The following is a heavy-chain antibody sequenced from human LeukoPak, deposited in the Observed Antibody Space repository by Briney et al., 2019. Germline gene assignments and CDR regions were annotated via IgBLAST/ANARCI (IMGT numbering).Heavy chain of an antibody. D-gene: IGHD6-13*01. CDR2: IFPADSDT. V-gene: IGHV5-51*01. Sequence: GESLKISCKGSGYTFTNYWIGWVRQMPGKGLEWMGIIFPADSDTRYSPSFQGQVTISADRSITTAYLQWSSLKASDTAMYYCARRPSAANAFDIWGQGTMVTVSS. CDR1: GYTFTNYW. J-gene: IGHJ3*02. CDR3: ARRPSAANAFDI.